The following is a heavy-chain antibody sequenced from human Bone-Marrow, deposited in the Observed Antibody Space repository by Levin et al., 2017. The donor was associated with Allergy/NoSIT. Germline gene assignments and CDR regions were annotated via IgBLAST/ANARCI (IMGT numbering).Heavy chain of an antibody. V-gene: IGHV3-74*01. Sequence: GESLKISCAASGFTFSPYWMYWVRQAPGRGLMWVSRINTDGSVTTYADSVKGRFTISRDNAKNTLYLQMNSLRVEDTAVYYCARAHSAIGWDLVGSWGQGTLVTVSS. CDR3: ARAHSAIGWDLVGS. CDR1: GFTFSPYW. D-gene: IGHD1-26*01. J-gene: IGHJ5*01. CDR2: INTDGSVT.